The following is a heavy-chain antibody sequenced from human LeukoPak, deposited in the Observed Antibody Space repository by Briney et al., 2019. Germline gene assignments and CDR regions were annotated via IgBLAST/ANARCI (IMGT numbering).Heavy chain of an antibody. CDR3: AAKRMAGTGYYFES. D-gene: IGHD6-19*01. CDR2: LHGNGDET. J-gene: IGHJ4*02. V-gene: IGHV3-23*01. CDR1: GVTFSSYA. Sequence: GGSLRLSCAASGVTFSSYAMNWVRQTPGKGLEWVSSLHGNGDETHYADSVKGRFTISRDNSKATLYLQMNSLRADDTALYYCAAKRMAGTGYYFESWGQGTLVTVSS.